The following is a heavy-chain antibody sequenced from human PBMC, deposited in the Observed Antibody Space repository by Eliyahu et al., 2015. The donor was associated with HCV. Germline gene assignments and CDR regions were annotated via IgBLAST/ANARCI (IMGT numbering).Heavy chain of an antibody. CDR1: GFXFDDYT. J-gene: IGHJ5*02. CDR2: ISWDGGST. V-gene: IGHV3-43*01. D-gene: IGHD6-19*01. CDR3: AKDTAFAEGSGWS. Sequence: EVQLVESGGVVVQPGGSXXLSCAASGFXFDDYTMHWVRQAPGKGLGWVSLISWDGGSTYYADSVKGRFTISRDNSKNSLYLQMNSLRTEDTALYYCAKDTAFAEGSGWSWGQGTLVTVSS.